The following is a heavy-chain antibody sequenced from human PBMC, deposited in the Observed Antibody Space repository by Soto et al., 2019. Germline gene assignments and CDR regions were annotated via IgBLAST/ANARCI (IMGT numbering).Heavy chain of an antibody. CDR3: ASWAEGGLFDY. D-gene: IGHD3-16*01. J-gene: IGHJ4*02. CDR1: RYTFGNYD. Sequence: QVQLVQSGAEVKKPGASVKVSCKTSRYTFGNYDINWVRRATGQGLEWMGWMNPNTGYTGTAQKFQDRFTMTRNTSIRTAYMELSSLRSDDTAVYYCASWAEGGLFDYWGQGTLVTVSS. V-gene: IGHV1-8*01. CDR2: MNPNTGYT.